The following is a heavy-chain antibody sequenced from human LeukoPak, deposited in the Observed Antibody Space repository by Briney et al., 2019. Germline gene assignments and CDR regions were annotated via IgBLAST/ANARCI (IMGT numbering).Heavy chain of an antibody. CDR1: GYTFTSYA. V-gene: IGHV1-3*01. Sequence: ASVKVSCKASGYTFTSYAMHWVRQAPGQRLEWMGWINAGNGNTKYSQKFQGRVTITRDTSASTAYMELSSLRSEDTAVYYCARVMVRGVKYLLGYWGQGTLVTVSS. D-gene: IGHD3-10*01. J-gene: IGHJ4*02. CDR3: ARVMVRGVKYLLGY. CDR2: INAGNGNT.